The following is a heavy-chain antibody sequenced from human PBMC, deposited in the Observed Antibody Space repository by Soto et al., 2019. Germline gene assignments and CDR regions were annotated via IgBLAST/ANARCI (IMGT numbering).Heavy chain of an antibody. D-gene: IGHD1-26*01. Sequence: EVQLVESGGGWVQPGGTLKLSCAASEFGFSGSTMHWVRQASETELEWVGRIRSKTKNYATAYAASVKGRFTISRDDSKNTAYLQMNSLKTEDTAVYYCTKEGAAHDFWGQGTLVTVSS. CDR3: TKEGAAHDF. CDR2: IRSKTKNYAT. CDR1: EFGFSGST. J-gene: IGHJ4*02. V-gene: IGHV3-73*02.